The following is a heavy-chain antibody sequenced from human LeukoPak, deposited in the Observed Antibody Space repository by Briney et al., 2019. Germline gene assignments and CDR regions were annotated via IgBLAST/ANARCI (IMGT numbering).Heavy chain of an antibody. D-gene: IGHD2-2*01. V-gene: IGHV4-34*01. CDR3: STSWRFDY. J-gene: IGHJ4*02. CDR1: GGSFSGYY. Sequence: PSETLSLTCAVYGGSFSGYYWSWTRQPPGKGLEWIGEINHSGSTNYNPSLKSRVTISVDTSKNQFSLKLSSVTAADTAVYRSSTSWRFDYWGQGTLVTVSS. CDR2: INHSGST.